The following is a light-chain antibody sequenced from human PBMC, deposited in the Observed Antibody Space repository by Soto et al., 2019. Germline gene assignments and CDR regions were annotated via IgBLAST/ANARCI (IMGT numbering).Light chain of an antibody. CDR2: GAS. V-gene: IGKV3-15*01. Sequence: EIAMTQSPATLSVSPGERATLSCRASQSVSSNLAWYQQKPGQAPRLLIYGASTRATGIPARFSGSGSGTXXXLXXSXLQSEDFAXXXXXQYNNWPFTFGPGTKVDIK. CDR1: QSVSSN. CDR3: XQYNNWPFT. J-gene: IGKJ3*01.